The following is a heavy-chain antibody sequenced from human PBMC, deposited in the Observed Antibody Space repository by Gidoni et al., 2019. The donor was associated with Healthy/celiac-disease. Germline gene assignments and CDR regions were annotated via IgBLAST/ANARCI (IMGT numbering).Heavy chain of an antibody. CDR2: IYWDDDK. CDR1: GFSLSTSGVG. J-gene: IGHJ4*02. CDR3: ARSYYDFWSGYYTFDY. D-gene: IGHD3-3*01. Sequence: QITLKESGPTLVKPTQTLTLTCTFSGFSLSTSGVGVGWIRQPPGKALEWLALIYWDDDKRYSPSLKSRLTITKDTSKNQVVLTMTNMDPVDTATYYCARSYYDFWSGYYTFDYWGQGTLVTVSS. V-gene: IGHV2-5*02.